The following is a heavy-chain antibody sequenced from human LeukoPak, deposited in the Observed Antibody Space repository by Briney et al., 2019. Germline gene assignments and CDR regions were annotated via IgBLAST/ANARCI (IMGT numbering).Heavy chain of an antibody. CDR3: ARDLRGCSGGSCYRGYYYYGMDV. V-gene: IGHV3-33*08. J-gene: IGHJ6*02. Sequence: PGGSLRLSCAASGFSFSNYGMHWVRQAPGKGLEWVAVIWYDGSNKYYADSVKGRFTISKDNSKNTLYLQMNSLRAEDTAVYYCARDLRGCSGGSCYRGYYYYGMDVWGQGTTVTVSS. CDR2: IWYDGSNK. D-gene: IGHD2-15*01. CDR1: GFSFSNYG.